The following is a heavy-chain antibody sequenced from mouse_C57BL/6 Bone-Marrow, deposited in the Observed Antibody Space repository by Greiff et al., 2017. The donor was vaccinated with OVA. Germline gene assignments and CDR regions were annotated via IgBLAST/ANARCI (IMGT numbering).Heavy chain of an antibody. J-gene: IGHJ1*03. CDR3: ARSGYFDV. Sequence: EVKLMESGPVLVKPGASVKMSCKASGYTFTDYYMNWVKQSHGKSLEWIGVINPYNGGTSYNQKFKGKATLTVDKSSSTAYMELNSLTSEDSAVYYCARSGYFDVWGTGTTVTVSS. V-gene: IGHV1-19*01. CDR1: GYTFTDYY. CDR2: INPYNGGT.